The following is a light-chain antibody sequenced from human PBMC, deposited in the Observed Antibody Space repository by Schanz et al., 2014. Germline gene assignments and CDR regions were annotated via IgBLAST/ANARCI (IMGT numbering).Light chain of an antibody. CDR2: STN. CDR3: VLHVGGDILV. J-gene: IGLJ3*02. CDR1: SGSVSTSYY. Sequence: QAVVTQEPSFSVSPGGTVTLTCGLSSGSVSTSYYPSWYQQTPGQAPRTLIYSTNTRSSGVPDRFSGSILGNKAALTITGAQADDESHYYCVLHVGGDILVFGGGTKLTVL. V-gene: IGLV8-61*01.